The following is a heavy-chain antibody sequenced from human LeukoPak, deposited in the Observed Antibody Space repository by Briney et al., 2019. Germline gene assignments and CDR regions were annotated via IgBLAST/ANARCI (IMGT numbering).Heavy chain of an antibody. CDR1: GFTFSSYA. D-gene: IGHD6-6*01. V-gene: IGHV3-23*01. CDR3: ATQIAARGG. CDR2: ISGSGGST. Sequence: GGSLRLSCAASGFTFSSYAMSWVRQAPGKGLEWVSAISGSGGSTYYADSVKGRFTISRDNSKNTLYLQMDSPRAEDTAVYYCATQIAARGGWGQGTLVTVSS. J-gene: IGHJ4*02.